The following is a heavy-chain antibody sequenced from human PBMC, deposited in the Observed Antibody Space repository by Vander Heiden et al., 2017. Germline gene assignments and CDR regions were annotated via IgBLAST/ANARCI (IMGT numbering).Heavy chain of an antibody. V-gene: IGHV3-7*01. D-gene: IGHD6-13*01. J-gene: IGHJ6*02. CDR2: IKQDGNGK. CDR3: AGDYSRTWYGGLDV. Sequence: EVPLVESGAGLVQPGGSMRVSSAALAFTCRAHWMHWVPPAPGKGLEWVAKIKQDGNGKYYVDSVKGRFSISRDNDKESLYLQMNSLKAEDTAVYYCAGDYSRTWYGGLDVWGQGTTVTVSS. CDR1: AFTCRAHW.